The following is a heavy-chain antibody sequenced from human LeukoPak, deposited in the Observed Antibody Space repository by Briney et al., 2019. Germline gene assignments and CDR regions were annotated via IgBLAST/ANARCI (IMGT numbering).Heavy chain of an antibody. CDR1: GFTFSAYG. CDR2: ISGNGGDT. D-gene: IGHD2-21*01. J-gene: IGHJ4*02. CDR3: AKGQIARSDRFDY. V-gene: IGHV3-23*01. Sequence: GGSLRLSCAASGFTFSAYGMTWVRQAPGKGLEWVSLISGNGGDTFYADSVKGRFTISRDNSKSTLYLQMNGLRVEDTAVYYCAKGQIARSDRFDYWGQGTLVTVSS.